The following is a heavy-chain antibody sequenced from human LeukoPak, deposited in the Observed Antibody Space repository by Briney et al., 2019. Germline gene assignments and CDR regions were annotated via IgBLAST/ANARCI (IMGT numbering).Heavy chain of an antibody. J-gene: IGHJ3*01. CDR3: GIDPNGDYIGAFDF. D-gene: IGHD4-17*01. CDR1: GVAFRNYA. V-gene: IGHV3-23*01. CDR2: ITGSGTTT. Sequence: GGSLRLSCVASGVAFRNYAMTWVRQAPGKGLEWVSSITGSGTTTRYADSVKGRFTISRDNSVGTLYLQLNSLSAEDTAVYYCGIDPNGDYIGAFDFWGQGTKVTASS.